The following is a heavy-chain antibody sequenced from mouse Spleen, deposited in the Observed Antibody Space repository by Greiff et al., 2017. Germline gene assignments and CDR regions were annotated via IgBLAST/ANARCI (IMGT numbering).Heavy chain of an antibody. CDR1: GYSITSGYY. D-gene: IGHD2-4*01. J-gene: IGHJ3*01. CDR2: ISYDGSN. V-gene: IGHV3-6*01. Sequence: EVKLQESGPGLVKPSQSLSLTCSVTGYSITSGYYWNWIRQFPGNKLEWMGYISYDGSNNYNPSLKNRISITRDTSKNQFFLKLNSVTTEDTATYYCAKGYDSFAYWGQGTLVTVSA. CDR3: AKGYDSFAY.